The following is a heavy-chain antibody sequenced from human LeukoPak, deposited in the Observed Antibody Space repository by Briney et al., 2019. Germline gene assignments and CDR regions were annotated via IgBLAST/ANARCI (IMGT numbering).Heavy chain of an antibody. CDR1: GFTFSDYY. D-gene: IGHD6-6*01. V-gene: IGHV3-11*01. CDR3: AREGLYSSSSGGYYYMDV. Sequence: GGSLRLSCAASGFTFSDYYMSWIRQAPGEGLECVSYISSSVSTIYYAHSVKGRFTISRDNAKNSLYLQMNSLSAEDTAVYYCAREGLYSSSSGGYYYMDVWGKGTTVTVSS. J-gene: IGHJ6*03. CDR2: ISSSVSTI.